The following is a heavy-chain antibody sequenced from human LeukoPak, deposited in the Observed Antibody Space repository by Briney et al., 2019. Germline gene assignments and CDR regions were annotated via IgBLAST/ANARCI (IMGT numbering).Heavy chain of an antibody. CDR2: INHSGST. V-gene: IGHV4-34*01. CDR3: ASEDSSGWYLDY. J-gene: IGHJ4*02. D-gene: IGHD6-19*01. CDR1: GGSSSGYY. Sequence: TSETLSLTCAVYGGSSSGYYWSWIRQPPGKGLEWIGEINHSGSTNYNPSLKSRVTISVDTSKNQFSLKLSSVTAADTAVYYCASEDSSGWYLDYWGQGTLVTVSS.